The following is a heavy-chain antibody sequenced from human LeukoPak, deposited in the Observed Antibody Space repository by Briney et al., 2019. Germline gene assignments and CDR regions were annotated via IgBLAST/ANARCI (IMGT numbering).Heavy chain of an antibody. Sequence: PGGSLRLSCAASGFTFSSYGMHWVRQAPGKGLEWVAFIRYDGSNKYYADSVKGRFTISRDNSKNTLFLQMNSLRAEDTALYYCAKHRGYGSVSYSNSWGQGTLVIVSS. CDR3: AKHRGYGSVSYSNS. CDR1: GFTFSSYG. D-gene: IGHD3-10*01. J-gene: IGHJ4*02. V-gene: IGHV3-30*02. CDR2: IRYDGSNK.